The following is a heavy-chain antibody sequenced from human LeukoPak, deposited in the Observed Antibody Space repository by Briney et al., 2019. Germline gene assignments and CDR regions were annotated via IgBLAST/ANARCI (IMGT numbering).Heavy chain of an antibody. CDR3: ARDGQDIVVVVAATPCGWFDP. V-gene: IGHV3-74*01. D-gene: IGHD2-15*01. J-gene: IGHJ5*02. CDR1: GFTFSSYW. CDR2: INSDGSST. Sequence: GGSLRFSCAASGFTFSSYWMHWVRQAPGKGLVWVSRINSDGSSTSYADSVKGRFTISRDNAKNTLYLQMNSLRAEDTAVYYCARDGQDIVVVVAATPCGWFDPWGQGTLVTVSS.